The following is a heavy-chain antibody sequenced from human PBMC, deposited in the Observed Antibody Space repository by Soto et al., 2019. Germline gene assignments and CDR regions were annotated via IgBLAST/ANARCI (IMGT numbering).Heavy chain of an antibody. D-gene: IGHD3-3*01. V-gene: IGHV1-18*01. CDR1: GYTFTSYG. CDR3: AKPRSSLEWPPFDS. CDR2: ISAYNGNT. Sequence: GASVKVSCKASGYTFTSYGISWVRPAPGQGLEWMGWISAYNGNTNYAQKLQGRVTMTTDTSTSTAYMELNNLRPEDTAVYYCAKPRSSLEWPPFDSWGHGTLVTVSS. J-gene: IGHJ5*01.